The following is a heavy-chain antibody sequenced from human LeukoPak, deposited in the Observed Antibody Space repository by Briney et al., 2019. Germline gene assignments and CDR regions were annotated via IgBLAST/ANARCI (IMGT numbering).Heavy chain of an antibody. CDR3: ARGELWSSFDY. CDR1: GFTFNGYA. D-gene: IGHD5-18*01. V-gene: IGHV3-23*01. CDR2: ISDSGDNT. Sequence: GGSLRLSCAASGFTFNGYAMNWVRQAPGKGLEWVSAISDSGDNTYYADSVKGRFTISRDNSKNTLYLQMNSLRAEDTAVYYCARGELWSSFDYWGQGTLVTVSS. J-gene: IGHJ4*02.